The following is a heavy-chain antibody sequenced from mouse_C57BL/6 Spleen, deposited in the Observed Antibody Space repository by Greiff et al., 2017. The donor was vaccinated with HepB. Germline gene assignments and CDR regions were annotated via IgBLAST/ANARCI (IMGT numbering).Heavy chain of an antibody. J-gene: IGHJ2*01. V-gene: IGHV1-15*01. CDR2: IDPETGAT. D-gene: IGHD2-4*01. CDR3: TTRDDYDGYYFDY. Sequence: VQLQQSGAELVRPGASVTLSCKASGYTFTDYEMHWVKQTPVHGLEWIGAIDPETGATAYNQKFKGKAILTADKSSSTAYMELRSLTSEDSAVYYCTTRDDYDGYYFDYWGQGTTLTVSS. CDR1: GYTFTDYE.